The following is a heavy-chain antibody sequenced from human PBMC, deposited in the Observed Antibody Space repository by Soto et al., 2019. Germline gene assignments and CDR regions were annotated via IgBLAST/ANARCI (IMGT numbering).Heavy chain of an antibody. CDR1: GGSISSGGYY. D-gene: IGHD3-16*01. Sequence: QVQLQESGPGLVKPSQTLYLTCTVSGGSISSGGYYWSWIRPHPGNGLEWIGYIYYSGSTYYNPSLKSRVTISVDTSKKQCSRKLSSVTAADTAVYYCARVGGINWFDPWGQGTLVTVSS. J-gene: IGHJ5*02. CDR3: ARVGGINWFDP. V-gene: IGHV4-31*03. CDR2: IYYSGST.